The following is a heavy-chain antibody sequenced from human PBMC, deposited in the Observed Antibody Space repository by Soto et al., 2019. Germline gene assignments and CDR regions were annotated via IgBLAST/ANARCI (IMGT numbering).Heavy chain of an antibody. CDR3: ARDKIVVVPAATGDYYYYYGMDV. CDR1: GYTFTGYY. J-gene: IGHJ6*02. CDR2: INPNSGGT. V-gene: IGHV1-2*04. D-gene: IGHD2-2*01. Sequence: ASVKVSCKASGYTFTGYYMHWVRQAPGQGLEWMGWINPNSGGTNYAQKFQGWVTMTRDTSISTAYMELSRLRSDDTAVYYCARDKIVVVPAATGDYYYYYGMDVWGQGTTVTVSS.